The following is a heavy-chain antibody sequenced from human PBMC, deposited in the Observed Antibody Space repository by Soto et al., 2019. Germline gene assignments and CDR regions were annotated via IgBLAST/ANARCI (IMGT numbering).Heavy chain of an antibody. CDR2: ISNTGGRT. CDR1: GFSFSSYA. CDR3: AKDRATVVPRGLDV. V-gene: IGHV3-23*01. J-gene: IGHJ6*02. D-gene: IGHD4-17*01. Sequence: AGGSLRLSCEASGFSFSSYAMSWVRQAPGKGLEWVSAISNTGGRTYYADSVKGRFTISRDNPKNRLYLQMHSLRDEDTAVYYCAKDRATVVPRGLDVWGQGTTVTVSS.